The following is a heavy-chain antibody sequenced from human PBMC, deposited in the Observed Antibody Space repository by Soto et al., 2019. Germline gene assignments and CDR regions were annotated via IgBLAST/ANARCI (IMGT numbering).Heavy chain of an antibody. CDR3: AKKSCSSPGCPYGMDV. J-gene: IGHJ6*02. Sequence: GGSLRLSCAASGFTVSSYAMSWVRQAPGKGLEWVSAISGSGGSRYYADSVKDRFTISRDNSQNTLYLQMNSLRAEDTAVYYCAKKSCSSPGCPYGMDVWGQGTTVTVSS. CDR1: GFTVSSYA. D-gene: IGHD2-2*01. V-gene: IGHV3-23*01. CDR2: ISGSGGSR.